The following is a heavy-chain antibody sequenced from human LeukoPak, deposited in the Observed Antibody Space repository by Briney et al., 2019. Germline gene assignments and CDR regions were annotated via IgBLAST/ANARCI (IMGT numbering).Heavy chain of an antibody. CDR2: INPSGGST. CDR3: ARNGEMVTPYYYYGMDV. J-gene: IGHJ6*02. CDR1: GYTFTSYY. V-gene: IGHV1-46*01. Sequence: ASVKVSSKASGYTFTSYYMHWVRQAPGQGLEWMGIINPSGGSTSYAQKFQGRVTMTRDTSTSTVYMELSSLRSEDTAVYYCARNGEMVTPYYYYGMDVWGQGTTVTVSS. D-gene: IGHD5-18*01.